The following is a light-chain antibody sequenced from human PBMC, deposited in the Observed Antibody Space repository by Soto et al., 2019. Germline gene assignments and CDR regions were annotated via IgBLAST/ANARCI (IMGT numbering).Light chain of an antibody. Sequence: QSVLTQPPSVSAAPGQKVTISCSGSSSNIGGNSVSWYQQLPGTAPKLLIYDDNKRPSGIPDRFSGSKSGTSATLGITGLQTGDEADYYCGTWDSSLSAEDVFGTGTKVTVL. J-gene: IGLJ1*01. CDR1: SSNIGGNS. CDR2: DDN. CDR3: GTWDSSLSAEDV. V-gene: IGLV1-51*01.